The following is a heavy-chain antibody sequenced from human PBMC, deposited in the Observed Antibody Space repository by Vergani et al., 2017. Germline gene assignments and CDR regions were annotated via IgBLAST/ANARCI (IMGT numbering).Heavy chain of an antibody. V-gene: IGHV1-46*01. CDR3: ARVRPIVVVPAAIPREGSRYYFDY. CDR1: GYTFTSYY. J-gene: IGHJ4*02. Sequence: QVQLVQSGAEVKKPGASVKVSCKASGYTFTSYYMHWVRQAPGQGLEWMGIINPSGGSTSYAQKFQGRVTMTRDTSTSTVYMGLSSLRAEDTAVYYCARVRPIVVVPAAIPREGSRYYFDYWGQGTLVTVSS. D-gene: IGHD2-2*02. CDR2: INPSGGST.